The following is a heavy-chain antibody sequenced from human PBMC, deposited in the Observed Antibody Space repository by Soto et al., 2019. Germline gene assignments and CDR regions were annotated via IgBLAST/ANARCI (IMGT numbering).Heavy chain of an antibody. D-gene: IGHD1-1*01. CDR2: ISGRDGST. Sequence: PWGSLILSCPASLFTVSSYSMNFVRHSPGKGLEWGSVISGRDGSTYYAGCVKGRFTISRDNSKNTLYLQMNSLRPEDTGVYYCARVTTGNNLYYFSGMDVWGQGTSVTVSS. J-gene: IGHJ6*02. CDR1: LFTVSSYS. V-gene: IGHV3-23*01. CDR3: ARVTTGNNLYYFSGMDV.